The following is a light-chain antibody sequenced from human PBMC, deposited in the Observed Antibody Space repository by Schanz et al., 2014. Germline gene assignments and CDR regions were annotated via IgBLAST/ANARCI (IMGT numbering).Light chain of an antibody. CDR3: QQYYSTPRT. V-gene: IGKV4-1*01. J-gene: IGKJ1*01. CDR2: WAS. Sequence: DIVMTQSPDSLAVSLGERATINCKSSQSVLYSTNSKNYLGWYQQKAGQPPKLLIYWASTRESGVPDRFSGSGSGTDFTLTISSLQAEDVAVYYCQQYYSTPRTFGQGTKVEIK. CDR1: QSVLYSTNSKNY.